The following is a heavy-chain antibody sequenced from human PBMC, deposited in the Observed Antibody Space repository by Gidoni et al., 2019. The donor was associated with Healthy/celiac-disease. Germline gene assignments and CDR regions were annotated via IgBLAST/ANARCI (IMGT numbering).Heavy chain of an antibody. Sequence: QVQLQESGPGLVKPSQTLSLTCTVSGASISSGRYYWSWVRQPAGKGLEWIGRIYTSGSTNYNPSLKSRVTISVDTSKNQFSLKLSSVTAADTAVYYCARGELRYFDGFDMDVWGKGTTVTVSS. CDR1: GASISSGRYY. CDR3: ARGELRYFDGFDMDV. CDR2: IYTSGST. V-gene: IGHV4-61*02. J-gene: IGHJ6*03. D-gene: IGHD3-9*01.